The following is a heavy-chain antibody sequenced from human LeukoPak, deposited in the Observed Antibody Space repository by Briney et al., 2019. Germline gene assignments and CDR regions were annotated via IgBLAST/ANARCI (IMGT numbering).Heavy chain of an antibody. V-gene: IGHV3-21*01. D-gene: IGHD2-2*01. Sequence: NPGGSLRLSCAASGFTFSSYSMNWVRQAPGKGLEWVSSISSSSSYIYYADSVKGRFTLSRDNAKNSLYLQMNSLRAEDTAVYYCARDLDGVGGSTSDPWGQGTLVTVSS. CDR1: GFTFSSYS. J-gene: IGHJ5*02. CDR2: ISSSSSYI. CDR3: ARDLDGVGGSTSDP.